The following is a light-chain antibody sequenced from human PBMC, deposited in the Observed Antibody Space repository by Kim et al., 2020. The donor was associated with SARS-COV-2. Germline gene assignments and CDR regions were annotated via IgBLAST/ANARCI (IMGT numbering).Light chain of an antibody. CDR2: DVS. CDR3: SSYTSSSTLGVV. Sequence: SITISCTGPSSDVGGYNYVSWYQQHPGKAPKLMIYDVSNRPSGVSNRFSGSKSGNTASLTISGLQAEDEADYYCSSYTSSSTLGVVFGGGTQLTVL. J-gene: IGLJ2*01. V-gene: IGLV2-14*03. CDR1: SSDVGGYNY.